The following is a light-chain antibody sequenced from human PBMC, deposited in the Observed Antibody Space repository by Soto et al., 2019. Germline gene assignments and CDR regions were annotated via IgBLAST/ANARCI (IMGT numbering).Light chain of an antibody. CDR2: GAS. J-gene: IGKJ5*01. Sequence: EIVLTQSPGTLSLSPGERATLSCRASQSVSKTYLAWYQQKPGQAPSLLFYGASSRATGIPDRFSGSGSGTDFTLTISRLEPEDFAVYYCQYYGRSPSTFGPGTRLEIK. V-gene: IGKV3-20*01. CDR1: QSVSKTY. CDR3: QYYGRSPST.